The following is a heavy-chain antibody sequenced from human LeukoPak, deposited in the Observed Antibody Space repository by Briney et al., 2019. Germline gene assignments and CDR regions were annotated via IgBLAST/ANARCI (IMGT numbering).Heavy chain of an antibody. D-gene: IGHD1-26*01. J-gene: IGHJ4*02. CDR1: GFTFSSCW. V-gene: IGHV3-7*01. Sequence: PGGSLRLSCAASGFTFSSCWMSWVRQAPGKGLEWVANIKQDGSEKYYVDSVKGRFTISRDNAKNSLYLQMNSLRAEDTAVYYCASGRSYYYFDYWGQGTLVTVSS. CDR2: IKQDGSEK. CDR3: ASGRSYYYFDY.